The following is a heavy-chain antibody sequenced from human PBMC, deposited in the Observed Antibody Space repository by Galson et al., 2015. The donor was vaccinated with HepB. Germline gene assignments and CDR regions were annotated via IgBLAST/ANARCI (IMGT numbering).Heavy chain of an antibody. V-gene: IGHV2-70*11. CDR1: GFSLSTSGMC. Sequence: PALVKPTQTLTLTCTFSGFSLSTSGMCVTWIRQPPGKALEWLARIDWDDDKYYSTSLKTRLTISKDTSKNQVVLTMTNMDPVDTATYYCARVNGYSGYDRVFDFWGQGTLVTVSS. D-gene: IGHD5-12*01. J-gene: IGHJ4*02. CDR2: IDWDDDK. CDR3: ARVNGYSGYDRVFDF.